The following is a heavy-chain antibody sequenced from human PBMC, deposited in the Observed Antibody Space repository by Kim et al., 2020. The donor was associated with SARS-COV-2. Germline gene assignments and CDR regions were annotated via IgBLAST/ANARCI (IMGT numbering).Heavy chain of an antibody. CDR1: GGSVNSGYY. CDR2: IFYSGTT. V-gene: IGHV4-31*03. CDR3: ARDFNAYNRFDF. Sequence: SETLSLTCTVSGGSVNSGYYWSWIRQRPGKGLEWIGYIFYSGTTYYNPSLESRLTMSVDTSNNQFSLSLRSVTAADTAIFYCARDFNAYNRFDFWGHGIFVSVSS. J-gene: IGHJ4*01. D-gene: IGHD1-1*01.